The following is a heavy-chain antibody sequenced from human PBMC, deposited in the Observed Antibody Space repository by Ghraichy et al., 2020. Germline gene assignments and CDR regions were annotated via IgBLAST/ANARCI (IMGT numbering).Heavy chain of an antibody. CDR3: TRNIALTGDFDY. CDR2: MHPNSGDT. D-gene: IGHD7-27*01. J-gene: IGHJ4*02. CDR1: GYTFTSYD. Sequence: ASVKVSCKASGYTFTSYDINSVRQATGQGLEWMGWMHPNSGDTGYAQRFQGRITMTRDTSINTAYMELSSLTSEDTAVYYCTRNIALTGDFDYWGQGSLVTVSS. V-gene: IGHV1-8*01.